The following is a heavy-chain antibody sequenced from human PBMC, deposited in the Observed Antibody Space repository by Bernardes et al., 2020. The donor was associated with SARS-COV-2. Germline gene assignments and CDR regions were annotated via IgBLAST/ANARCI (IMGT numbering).Heavy chain of an antibody. CDR1: GFTFDDYA. D-gene: IGHD3-3*01. V-gene: IGHV3-9*01. Sequence: GGSLRLSCAASGFTFDDYAMHWVRQAPGKGLEWVSGISWNSGSIGYADSVKGRFTISRDNAKNSLYLQMNSLRAEDTALYYCAKEIILLYGEGPLAIWGQGTMVTVSS. CDR3: AKEIILLYGEGPLAI. J-gene: IGHJ3*02. CDR2: ISWNSGSI.